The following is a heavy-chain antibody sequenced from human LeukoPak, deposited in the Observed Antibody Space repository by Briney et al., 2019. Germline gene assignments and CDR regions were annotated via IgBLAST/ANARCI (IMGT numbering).Heavy chain of an antibody. J-gene: IGHJ1*01. V-gene: IGHV4-39*07. CDR1: GGSISSSSYY. CDR3: ARGGAARLHFQN. CDR2: IYYSGST. Sequence: SETLSLTCTVSGGSISSSSYYWGWIRQPPGKGLEWIGSIYYSGSTNYNPSLQSRVTISVDTSKNQFSLNLNSVTAADTAVYYCARGGAARLHFQNWGQGTLVTVSS. D-gene: IGHD6-6*01.